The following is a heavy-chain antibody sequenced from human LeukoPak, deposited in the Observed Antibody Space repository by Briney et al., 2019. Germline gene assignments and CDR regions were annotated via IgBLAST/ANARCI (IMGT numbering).Heavy chain of an antibody. V-gene: IGHV1-46*01. CDR1: GYTFTGYY. CDR2: INPSGGST. Sequence: PSASVKVSCKASGYTFTGYYMHWVRQAPGQGLEWMGIINPSGGSTIYAQKFQGRVTMTRDTSTSTVYMELSSLRSEDTAVYYCARGTGLKAFDIWGQGTMVTVSS. D-gene: IGHD3-10*01. CDR3: ARGTGLKAFDI. J-gene: IGHJ3*02.